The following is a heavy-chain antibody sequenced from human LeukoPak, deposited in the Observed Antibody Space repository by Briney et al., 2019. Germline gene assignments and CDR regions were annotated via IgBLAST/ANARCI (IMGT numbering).Heavy chain of an antibody. J-gene: IGHJ3*02. CDR2: INRNTGNT. CDR3: ARVHGGFDI. Sequence: ASVKVSCKASGYTFTSYDINWVRQATGQGLEWMGWINRNTGNTGYAQKFQGRVTITRNTSISTAYMELSGLKSEDTAVYFCARVHGGFDIWGPGTTVTVSP. CDR1: GYTFTSYD. V-gene: IGHV1-8*01. D-gene: IGHD4-23*01.